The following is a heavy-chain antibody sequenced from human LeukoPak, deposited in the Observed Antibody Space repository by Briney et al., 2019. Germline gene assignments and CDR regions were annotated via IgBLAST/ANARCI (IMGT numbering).Heavy chain of an antibody. CDR2: IYHSGST. CDR3: ARGEQGYYDSFLY. Sequence: PSDTLSLTCAVSWYSISSGDDWGWIRRPPAKWRVWNGSIYHSGSTYYNPSFKSRVTISVDTCKCQFYLKLTSVAAADTAVYYCARGEQGYYDSFLYWGQGTLVTVSS. J-gene: IGHJ4*02. V-gene: IGHV4-38-2*01. D-gene: IGHD3-22*01. CDR1: WYSISSGDD.